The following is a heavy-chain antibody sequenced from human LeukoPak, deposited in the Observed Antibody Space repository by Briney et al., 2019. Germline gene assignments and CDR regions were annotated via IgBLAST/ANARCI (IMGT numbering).Heavy chain of an antibody. D-gene: IGHD1-1*01. V-gene: IGHV3-7*01. CDR3: ARDPHRRQLDPDY. J-gene: IGHJ4*02. Sequence: GGSLRLSCAASGFTFSSYWMRWVRQAPGKGLEWVANIKQDGSGKYYVDSVKGRFTISRDNAKNSLYLQMNSLRAEDTAVYYCARDPHRRQLDPDYWGQGTLVTVSS. CDR2: IKQDGSGK. CDR1: GFTFSSYW.